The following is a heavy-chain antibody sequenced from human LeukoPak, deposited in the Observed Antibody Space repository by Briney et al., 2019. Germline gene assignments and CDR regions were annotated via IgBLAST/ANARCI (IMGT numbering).Heavy chain of an antibody. V-gene: IGHV3-23*01. CDR2: ISSRGGSS. CDR3: AKGEMTTATPFDY. CDR1: GFTFSNYV. J-gene: IGHJ4*02. D-gene: IGHD4-11*01. Sequence: GGSQRLSCAASGFTFSNYVMNRVRQAPGRGLEWVSSISSRGGSSYYADSVKGRFTFSRDNSKNTLYLQMNSLRAEDTAVYYCAKGEMTTATPFDYWGQGTLVTVSS.